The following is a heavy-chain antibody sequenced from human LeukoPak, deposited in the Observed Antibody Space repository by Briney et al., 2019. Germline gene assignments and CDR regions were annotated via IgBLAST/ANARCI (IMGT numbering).Heavy chain of an antibody. J-gene: IGHJ4*02. CDR2: INHSGST. CDR1: GGSFSGYY. Sequence: SETLSLTCAVYGGSFSGYYWSWIRQPPGKGLEWIGEINHSGSTNYNPSLKSRVTISVDTSKNQFSLKLSSVTAADTAVYYCARYSYGRYYFDYRGQGTLVTVSS. V-gene: IGHV4-34*01. D-gene: IGHD5-18*01. CDR3: ARYSYGRYYFDY.